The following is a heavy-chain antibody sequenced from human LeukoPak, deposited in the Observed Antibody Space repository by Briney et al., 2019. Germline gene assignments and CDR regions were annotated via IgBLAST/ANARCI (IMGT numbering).Heavy chain of an antibody. CDR1: GYTLTNSY. V-gene: IGHV1-46*01. CDR3: ARDRGENWFDP. CDR2: IDPSVSST. J-gene: IGHJ5*02. Sequence: GASVKVSCKASGYTLTNSYMHWVREAPGQGLEWMGMIDPSVSSTNYAQKFQGRVTMTRDTSTSTVYMELSSLRSEDTAVYYCARDRGENWFDPWGQGTLVTVSS.